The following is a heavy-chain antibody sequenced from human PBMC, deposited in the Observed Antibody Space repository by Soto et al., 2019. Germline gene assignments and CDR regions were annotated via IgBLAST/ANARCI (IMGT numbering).Heavy chain of an antibody. CDR1: GGSISSSSYY. Sequence: SETLSLTCTVSGGSISSSSYYWTWIRQPPGTGLEWIGEINHSGSTNYNPSLKSRVTISVDTSKNQFSLKLSSVTAADTAVYYCARDRVNPGDYYFDYWGQGTLVTVS. J-gene: IGHJ4*02. CDR2: INHSGST. CDR3: ARDRVNPGDYYFDY. D-gene: IGHD2-21*01. V-gene: IGHV4-39*07.